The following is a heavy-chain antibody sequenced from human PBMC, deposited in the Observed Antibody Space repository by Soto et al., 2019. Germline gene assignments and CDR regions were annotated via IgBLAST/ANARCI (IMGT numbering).Heavy chain of an antibody. CDR1: GGTFDAYT. CDR3: ARMGTKAMDV. D-gene: IGHD2-2*01. Sequence: QVQLVQSGAEVRKPGSSVRVSCKASGGTFDAYTITWVRQAPGQGLEWMGGIIPLFGTANYAQKFQGRVTITADETTTTAHLEQSSLRSEDTAVYFCARMGTKAMDVWGQGTTDTISS. CDR2: IIPLFGTA. V-gene: IGHV1-69*01. J-gene: IGHJ6*02.